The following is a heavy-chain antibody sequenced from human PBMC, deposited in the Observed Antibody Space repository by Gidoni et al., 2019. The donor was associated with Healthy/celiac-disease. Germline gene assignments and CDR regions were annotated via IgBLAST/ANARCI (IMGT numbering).Heavy chain of an antibody. Sequence: EVQLVESGGGLVQPGGSLRLSCAASGFTFSSYWMHWVRQAPGKGLVWVSRINSDGSSTSYADSVKGRFTISRDNAKNTLYLQMNSRRAEDTAVYYCARDFGYDFWSGYYYYGMDVWGQGTTVTVSS. CDR3: ARDFGYDFWSGYYYYGMDV. CDR1: GFTFSSYW. CDR2: INSDGSST. J-gene: IGHJ6*02. D-gene: IGHD3-3*01. V-gene: IGHV3-74*01.